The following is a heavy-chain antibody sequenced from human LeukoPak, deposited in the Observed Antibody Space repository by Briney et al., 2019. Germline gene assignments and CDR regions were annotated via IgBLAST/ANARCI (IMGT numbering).Heavy chain of an antibody. CDR1: GFTFNIYA. J-gene: IGHJ5*02. CDR2: MCGSAGCT. D-gene: IGHD3-22*01. V-gene: IGHV3-23*01. CDR3: VRDRPNYHESNGHYYNRDGDH. Sequence: GGSLRLSCAASGFTFNIYAMSWVRLAPGKGLQWVASMCGSAGCTFYSDSVKGQFTISRDNSKNTLYLQMNSLRAEDTAIYYCVRDRPNYHESNGHYYNRDGDHWGQGTLVTVSS.